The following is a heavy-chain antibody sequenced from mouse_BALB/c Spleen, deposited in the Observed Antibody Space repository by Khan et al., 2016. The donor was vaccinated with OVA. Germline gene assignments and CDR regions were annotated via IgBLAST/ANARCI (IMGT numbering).Heavy chain of an antibody. J-gene: IGHJ3*01. V-gene: IGHV1-4*01. CDR1: GYTFTSYT. Sequence: QVQLQQSGAELARPGASVQMSCKASGYTFTSYTIHWIKKRPGQGLVWIGYINPSHGYTNYNQKFKDKATLPTDKSSTTAYRQLCSLTSDDSAVYNGVRDGAYHRNDGWFAYWGQGTLVTVSA. D-gene: IGHD2-14*01. CDR3: VRDGAYHRNDGWFAY. CDR2: INPSHGYT.